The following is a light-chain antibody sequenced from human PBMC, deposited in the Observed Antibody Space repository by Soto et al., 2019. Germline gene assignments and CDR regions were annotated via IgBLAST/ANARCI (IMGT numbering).Light chain of an antibody. CDR2: AAS. CDR1: QSISSY. CDR3: QQSYSTPPT. J-gene: IGKJ1*01. V-gene: IGKV1-39*01. Sequence: DIQMTQSPSSLSASVGDRVTITCRASQSISSYLNWYQQKPGKAPKLLIYAASNLQSGFPSRFGGSGSGTDFTLTISSLQPEDFATYYCQQSYSTPPTFGQGTKVEIK.